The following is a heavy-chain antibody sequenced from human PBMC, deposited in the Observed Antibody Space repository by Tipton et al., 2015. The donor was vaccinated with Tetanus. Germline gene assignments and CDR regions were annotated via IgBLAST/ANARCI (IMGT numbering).Heavy chain of an antibody. CDR3: AKVPFYYGSGNLGATYFDL. V-gene: IGHV3-30*18. J-gene: IGHJ2*01. CDR2: ISYDGSNK. Sequence: SLRLSCAASGFTFSSYGMHWVRQAPGKGLEWVAVISYDGSNKYYADSVKGRFTISRDNSKNTLYLQMNSLRAEDTAVYYCAKVPFYYGSGNLGATYFDLWDRGTLVTVSS. CDR1: GFTFSSYG. D-gene: IGHD3-10*01.